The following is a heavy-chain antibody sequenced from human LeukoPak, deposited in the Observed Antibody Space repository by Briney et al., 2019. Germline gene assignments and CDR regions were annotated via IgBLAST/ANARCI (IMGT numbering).Heavy chain of an antibody. CDR3: ARGPWDRGQYSSGWYPNWFDP. D-gene: IGHD6-19*01. J-gene: IGHJ5*02. V-gene: IGHV3-64*01. Sequence: GGSLRLSCAASGFTFSSYAMHWVRQAPGKGLEYVSAISSNGGSTYYANSVKGRFTISRDNSKNTLYLQMGSLRAEDMAVYYCARGPWDRGQYSSGWYPNWFDPWGQGTLVTVSS. CDR1: GFTFSSYA. CDR2: ISSNGGST.